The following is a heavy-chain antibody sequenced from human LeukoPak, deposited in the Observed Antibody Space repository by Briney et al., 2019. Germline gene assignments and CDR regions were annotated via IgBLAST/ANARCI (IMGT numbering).Heavy chain of an antibody. CDR2: INPNSGDT. CDR3: AKNPYEYYFDY. J-gene: IGHJ4*02. D-gene: IGHD5-12*01. V-gene: IGHV1-2*02. Sequence: ASVKVSCKASGYTLTGYYMHWLRQAPGQGLEWMGWINPNSGDTNYAQKFQGKVTMTRDTSISTAYMELSRLTSDDTAVYYCAKNPYEYYFDYWGQGTLVTVSS. CDR1: GYTLTGYY.